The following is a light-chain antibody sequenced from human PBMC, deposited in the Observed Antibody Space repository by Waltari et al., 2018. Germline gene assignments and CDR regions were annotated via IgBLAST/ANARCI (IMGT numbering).Light chain of an antibody. V-gene: IGKV1-NL1*01. CDR1: QGISNS. CDR3: QQYYSTPPWT. Sequence: DIQMTQSPSSLSASVGDRVTITCRASQGISNSLAWYQQKSGLAPKLLLYATSRLESGVPSRFSGSGSGTDYTLTISSLQPEDFATYYCQQYYSTPPWTFGQGTKVEIK. J-gene: IGKJ1*01. CDR2: ATS.